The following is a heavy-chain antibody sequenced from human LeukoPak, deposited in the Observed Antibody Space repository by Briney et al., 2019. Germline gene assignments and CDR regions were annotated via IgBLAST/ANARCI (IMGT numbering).Heavy chain of an antibody. CDR3: AGVYYDSSGYYYFDY. D-gene: IGHD3-22*01. CDR2: IYTSGST. Sequence: ASETLSFTCAGCGGSISSGSYYWSWIRQPAGKGLEWIGRIYTSGSTNYNPSLKSRVTISVDTSKNQFSLKLSSVTAADTAVYYCAGVYYDSSGYYYFDYWGQGTLVTVSS. V-gene: IGHV4-61*02. CDR1: GGSISSGSYY. J-gene: IGHJ4*02.